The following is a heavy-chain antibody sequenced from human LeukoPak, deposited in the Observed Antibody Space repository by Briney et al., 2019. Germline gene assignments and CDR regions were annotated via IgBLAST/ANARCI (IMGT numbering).Heavy chain of an antibody. CDR3: ARARLWFGGDAFDI. CDR1: GFTFNTYG. CDR2: ITSSGGST. Sequence: GGTLRLSCAASGFTFNTYGMTWVRQAPGKGLEWVSAITSSGGSTYYGDSVKGRFTISRDNSRNTLYLQMNSLRVDDTAVYYCARARLWFGGDAFDIWGQGTMVTVSS. D-gene: IGHD3-10*01. V-gene: IGHV3-23*01. J-gene: IGHJ3*02.